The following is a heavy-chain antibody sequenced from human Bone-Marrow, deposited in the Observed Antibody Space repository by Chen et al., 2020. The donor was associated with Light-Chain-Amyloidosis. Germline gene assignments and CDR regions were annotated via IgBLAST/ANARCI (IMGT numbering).Heavy chain of an antibody. D-gene: IGHD5-18*01. J-gene: IGHJ4*02. CDR3: ARHNYGYSPPYYFDY. CDR1: GGSMSSSRYY. V-gene: IGHV4-39*01. Sequence: QVQLQESGPGLVKPSETLSLTCAVSGGSMSSSRYYWGWIRQAPGQGLEWIAIFSYGETTYYNPSLKSRVTISVDTSKNQFSLKLSSVTAADTAVYYCARHNYGYSPPYYFDYWGRGTLVTVSS. CDR2: FSYGETT.